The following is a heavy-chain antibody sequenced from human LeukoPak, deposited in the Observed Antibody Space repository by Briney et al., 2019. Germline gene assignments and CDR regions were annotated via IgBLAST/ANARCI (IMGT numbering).Heavy chain of an antibody. CDR2: ISSSSNTI. D-gene: IGHD5-12*01. CDR1: GFTFSSYS. J-gene: IGHJ4*02. Sequence: GGSLRLSCAASGFTFSSYSMSWVRQAPGKGLEWVSYISSSSNTIYYADSVKGRFTISRDNAKNSLYLQMNSLRDEDTAVCYCARDILTKQAYSGYDNWGQGTLVTVSS. V-gene: IGHV3-48*02. CDR3: ARDILTKQAYSGYDN.